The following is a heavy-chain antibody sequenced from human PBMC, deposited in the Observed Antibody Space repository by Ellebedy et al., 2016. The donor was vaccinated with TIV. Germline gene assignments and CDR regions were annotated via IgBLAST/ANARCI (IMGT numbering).Heavy chain of an antibody. J-gene: IGHJ4*02. CDR3: ARDPNSPGDTGYGDY. CDR1: GFTFTTYW. Sequence: GESLKISCAASGFTFTTYWMSWVRQAPGKGLEWVANMNQVGSEKYYVDSVKGRFTISRDNAQNSLYLHMNNLRAEDTAVYYCARDPNSPGDTGYGDYWGQGVVVTVS. V-gene: IGHV3-7*03. CDR2: MNQVGSEK. D-gene: IGHD5-12*01.